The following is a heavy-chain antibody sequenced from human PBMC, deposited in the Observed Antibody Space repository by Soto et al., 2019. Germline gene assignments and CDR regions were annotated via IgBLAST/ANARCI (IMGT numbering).Heavy chain of an antibody. V-gene: IGHV4-34*01. J-gene: IGHJ5*02. CDR1: GGSFSGYY. CDR3: ARVYSSSDDNWFDP. D-gene: IGHD6-6*01. Sequence: SETLSLTCAVYGGSFSGYYWSWIRQPPGKGLEWIGEINHSGSTNYNPSLKSRVTLSVDTSKNQFSLKLSSVTAADTVVYYCARVYSSSDDNWFDPWGQGTLVTVSS. CDR2: INHSGST.